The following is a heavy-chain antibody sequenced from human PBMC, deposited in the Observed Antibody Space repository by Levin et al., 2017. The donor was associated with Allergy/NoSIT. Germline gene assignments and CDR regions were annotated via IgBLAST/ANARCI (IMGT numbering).Heavy chain of an antibody. V-gene: IGHV1-2*02. CDR3: AGDYGDYPYNWFDP. CDR2: INPNSGGT. Sequence: ASVKVSCKASGYTLTGYYMHWVRQAPGQGLEWMGWINPNSGGTNYAQMFQGRVTMTRDTSISTAYMELSRLRSDDTAVYYCAGDYGDYPYNWFDPWGQGTLVTVSS. J-gene: IGHJ5*02. CDR1: GYTLTGYY. D-gene: IGHD4-17*01.